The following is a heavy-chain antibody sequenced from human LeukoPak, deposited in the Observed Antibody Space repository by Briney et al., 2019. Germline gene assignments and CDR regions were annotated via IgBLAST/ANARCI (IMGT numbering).Heavy chain of an antibody. CDR3: ATPTVGTSRFDGFDI. J-gene: IGHJ3*02. CDR2: ISSSSSYT. D-gene: IGHD4-23*01. Sequence: PGGSLRLSCAASGFTFSDYYMSWIRQAPGKGLEWVSYISSSSSYTNYADSVKGRFTISRDNAKNSLYLQMNSLRAEDTAVYYCATPTVGTSRFDGFDIWGQGTMVTVSP. CDR1: GFTFSDYY. V-gene: IGHV3-11*03.